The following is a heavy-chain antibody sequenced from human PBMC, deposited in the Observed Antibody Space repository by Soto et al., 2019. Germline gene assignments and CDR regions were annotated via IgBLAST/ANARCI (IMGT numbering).Heavy chain of an antibody. Sequence: QVQLVESGGGVVQPGRSLRLSCAASGFTFSSYGMHWVRQAPGKGLEWVAVISYDGSNKYYADSVKGRFTISRDNSKNTLYLQMNSLRAEDTAVYYCAKDSGVYSYDPLDYWGQGTVVTVSS. CDR1: GFTFSSYG. CDR3: AKDSGVYSYDPLDY. CDR2: ISYDGSNK. J-gene: IGHJ4*02. D-gene: IGHD5-18*01. V-gene: IGHV3-30*18.